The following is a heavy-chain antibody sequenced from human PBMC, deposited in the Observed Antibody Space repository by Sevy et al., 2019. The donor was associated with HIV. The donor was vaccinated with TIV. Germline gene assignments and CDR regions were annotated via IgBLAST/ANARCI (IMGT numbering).Heavy chain of an antibody. CDR1: GYTFTSYY. CDR2: INPSGGST. D-gene: IGHD3-22*01. J-gene: IGHJ4*02. V-gene: IGHV1-46*01. Sequence: ASVKVSCKASGYTFTSYYMHWVRQAPGQGLEWMGIINPSGGSTSYAQKFQGRVTMTRETSTSTVYMELGSLRSEDTAVYYCAREVAHDSSGYYRRGGGGFDYWGQGTLVTVSS. CDR3: AREVAHDSSGYYRRGGGGFDY.